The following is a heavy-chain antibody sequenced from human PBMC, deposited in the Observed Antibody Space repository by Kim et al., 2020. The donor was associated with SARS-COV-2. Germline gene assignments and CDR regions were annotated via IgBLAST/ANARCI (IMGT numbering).Heavy chain of an antibody. Sequence: GGSLRLSCAASGFTFSSYGMHWVRQAPGKGLEWVAVISYDGSNKYYADSVKGRFTISRDNSKNTLYLQMNSLRAEDTAVYYCAREVVRDTAMVSRLSDYYYYGMDVWGQGTTVTVSS. J-gene: IGHJ6*02. CDR2: ISYDGSNK. CDR3: AREVVRDTAMVSRLSDYYYYGMDV. V-gene: IGHV3-33*05. D-gene: IGHD5-18*01. CDR1: GFTFSSYG.